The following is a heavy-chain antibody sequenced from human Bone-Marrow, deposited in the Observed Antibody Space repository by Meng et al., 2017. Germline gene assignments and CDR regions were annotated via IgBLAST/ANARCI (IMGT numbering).Heavy chain of an antibody. CDR2: ISSSSSYI. Sequence: GGSLRLSCAASGFTFSSYSMNWVRQAPGKGLEWVSSISSSSSYIYYADSVKGRFTISRDNSKNTLYLQMNSLRAEDTAVYYCARKYSSSWPVDYWGQGTLVTVSS. CDR1: GFTFSSYS. J-gene: IGHJ4*02. D-gene: IGHD6-13*01. CDR3: ARKYSSSWPVDY. V-gene: IGHV3-21*01.